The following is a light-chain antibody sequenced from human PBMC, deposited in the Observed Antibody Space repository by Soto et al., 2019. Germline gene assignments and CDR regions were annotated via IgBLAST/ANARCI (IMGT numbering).Light chain of an antibody. V-gene: IGKV1-39*01. J-gene: IGKJ4*01. Sequence: DLQMTQSPSSLSASVGDRVTITCRASQSFSSHLNWYQQKPGKAPKLLILAASSLQSGVPPRFSGSGSGTDFTLTISSLQPEDFATYYCQQSYSTPLTFGGGTKVEIK. CDR2: AAS. CDR3: QQSYSTPLT. CDR1: QSFSSH.